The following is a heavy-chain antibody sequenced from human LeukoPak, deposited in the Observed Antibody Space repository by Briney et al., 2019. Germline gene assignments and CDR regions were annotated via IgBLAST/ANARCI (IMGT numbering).Heavy chain of an antibody. CDR1: GFTFSSYA. CDR3: ARKPLSGGYGGTIDY. V-gene: IGHV3-30-3*01. Sequence: GGSLRLSCAASGFTFSSYAMHWVRQAPGKGLEWVAVISYDGTNKYYADSVKGRFTISRDNSKNTLYLQMNSLRAEDTAIYYCARKPLSGGYGGTIDYWGQGTLVTVSS. CDR2: ISYDGTNK. J-gene: IGHJ4*02. D-gene: IGHD5-12*01.